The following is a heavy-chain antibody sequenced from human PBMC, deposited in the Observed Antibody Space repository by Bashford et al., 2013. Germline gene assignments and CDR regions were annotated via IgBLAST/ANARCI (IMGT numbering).Heavy chain of an antibody. J-gene: IGHJ4*03. D-gene: IGHD6-13*01. CDR2: IDPRDSDI. Sequence: GESLKISCKGAGYTFTTYWIGWVRQMPGKGLEWMGIIDPRDSDIRDSPSFQGHVTLSVDKSISTAYLHWNSLKASDTAMYYCAYSSSWIFDYWGQGTMVTVSS. CDR1: GYTFTTYW. V-gene: IGHV5-51*01. CDR3: AYSSSWIFDY.